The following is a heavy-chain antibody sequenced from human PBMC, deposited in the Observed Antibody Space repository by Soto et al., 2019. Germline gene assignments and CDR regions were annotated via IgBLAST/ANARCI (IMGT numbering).Heavy chain of an antibody. V-gene: IGHV1-69*02. CDR2: IIPILGIA. J-gene: IGHJ6*02. D-gene: IGHD1-26*01. CDR3: ARVDPSGSYSNYYYYGMDV. Sequence: GASVKVSCKASGGTFSSYTISWVRQAPGQGLEWMGRIIPILGIANYAQKFQGRVTITADKSTSTAYMELSSLRSEDTAVYYCARVDPSGSYSNYYYYGMDVWGQGTTVTVSS. CDR1: GGTFSSYT.